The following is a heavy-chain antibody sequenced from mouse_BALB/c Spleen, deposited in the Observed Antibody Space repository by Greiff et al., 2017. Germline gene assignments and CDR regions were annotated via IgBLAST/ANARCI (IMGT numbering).Heavy chain of an antibody. CDR3: ARREYDGVLAY. D-gene: IGHD2-14*01. Sequence: EVKLVESGGGLVQPGGSLTLSCAASGFTFSSYTMSWVRQTPEKRLEWVAYSSNGGGSAYYPDTVKGRFTISRDNTKNTLYLQMSSLKSEDTAMYYCARREYDGVLAYWGQGTLVTVSA. J-gene: IGHJ3*01. CDR1: GFTFSSYT. V-gene: IGHV5-12-2*01. CDR2: SSNGGGSA.